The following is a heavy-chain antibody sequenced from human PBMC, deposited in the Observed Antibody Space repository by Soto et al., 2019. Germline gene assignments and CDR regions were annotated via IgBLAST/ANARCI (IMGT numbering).Heavy chain of an antibody. D-gene: IGHD3-10*01. J-gene: IGHJ6*02. CDR2: IWYDGSNK. CDR1: GFTFSSYG. Sequence: LSLSCAASGFTFSSYGMHWVRQAPGKGLEWVAVIWYDGSNKYYADSVKGRFTISRDNSKNTLYLQMNSLRAEDTAVYYCARITMVRSPHGGMDVWGQGTTVTVSS. CDR3: ARITMVRSPHGGMDV. V-gene: IGHV3-33*01.